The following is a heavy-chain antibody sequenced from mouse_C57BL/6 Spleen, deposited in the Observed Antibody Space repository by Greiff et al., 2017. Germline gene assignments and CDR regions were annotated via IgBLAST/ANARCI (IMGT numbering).Heavy chain of an antibody. J-gene: IGHJ2*01. CDR3: AREERNYGSFDY. CDR1: GYTFTSYW. CDR2: IYPGSGST. D-gene: IGHD1-1*01. V-gene: IGHV1-55*01. Sequence: VQLQQPGAELVKPGASVKMSCKASGYTFTSYWITWVKQRPGQGLEWIGDIYPGSGSTNYNEKFKSKDTLTVDTSSSTAYMQLSSLTSEDSAVYYCAREERNYGSFDYWGQGTTLTVSS.